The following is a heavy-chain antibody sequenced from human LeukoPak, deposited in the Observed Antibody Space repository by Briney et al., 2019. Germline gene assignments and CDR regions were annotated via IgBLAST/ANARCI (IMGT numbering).Heavy chain of an antibody. V-gene: IGHV4-34*01. CDR2: INHVGAT. CDR1: GGSFSGYY. J-gene: IGHJ4*02. CDR3: AKVKSCSGGSCLKFPYYFDY. Sequence: SETLSLTCAVYGGSFSGYYWSWIRQPPEKGLEWIGEINHVGATNYNPSLKSRVTISVDTSKKQFSLNLTSVTAADTAVYYCAKVKSCSGGSCLKFPYYFDYWGQGTLVTVSS. D-gene: IGHD2-15*01.